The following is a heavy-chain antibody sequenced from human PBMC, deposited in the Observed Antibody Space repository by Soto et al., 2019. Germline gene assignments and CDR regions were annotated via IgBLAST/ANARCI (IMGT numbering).Heavy chain of an antibody. CDR1: EGTFSSYA. CDR3: AKDQKVVVAFGGYFDY. Sequence: GGSLRLSCAVAEGTFSSYAMSWVRQAPGKGLEWVSAISGSGGSTYYADSVKGRFTISRDNSKNTLYLQMNSLRAEDTAVYYCAKDQKVVVAFGGYFDYWGQGTLVTGSS. V-gene: IGHV3-23*01. CDR2: ISGSGGST. D-gene: IGHD2-15*01. J-gene: IGHJ4*02.